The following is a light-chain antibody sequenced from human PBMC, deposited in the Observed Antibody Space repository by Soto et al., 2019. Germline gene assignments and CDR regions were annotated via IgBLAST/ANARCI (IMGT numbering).Light chain of an antibody. CDR3: LQHYIYPLT. Sequence: DIQMTQSPSSLSASVGDRVTITCRASQGIRNDLGWYQQKPGRAPKRLIYSTSTLESGVPSRFSGSGSGLEFTLTTSSLQPEDFATYYCLQHYIYPLTFGGGTNVEIK. CDR1: QGIRND. J-gene: IGKJ4*01. CDR2: STS. V-gene: IGKV1-17*01.